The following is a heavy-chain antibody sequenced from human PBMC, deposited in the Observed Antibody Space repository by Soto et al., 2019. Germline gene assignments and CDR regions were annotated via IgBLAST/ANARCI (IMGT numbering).Heavy chain of an antibody. J-gene: IGHJ3*02. CDR3: VRDDRWAFDI. Sequence: EAQLVEYGGGLVQPGGSLRVSCAASGFSFRSYAMNWVRQAPGKGLEWVSYISVGSGSIFYADSVKGRFTISRDDAKNSLYLQMNTLRGEDTAVYYCVRDDRWAFDIWGQGTMVTVSS. CDR2: ISVGSGSI. V-gene: IGHV3-48*01. CDR1: GFSFRSYA. D-gene: IGHD3-22*01.